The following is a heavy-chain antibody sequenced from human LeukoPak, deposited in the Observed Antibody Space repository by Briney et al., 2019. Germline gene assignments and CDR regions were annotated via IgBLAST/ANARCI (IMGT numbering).Heavy chain of an antibody. CDR2: IYYSGPT. D-gene: IGHD6-19*01. Sequence: WVRQPPGKGLEWIGSIYYSGPTYYNPSLKSRVTISVDTSKNQFSLKLSSVTAADTAVYYCARRHSSGLLFDYWGQGTLVTVSS. J-gene: IGHJ4*02. CDR3: ARRHSSGLLFDY. V-gene: IGHV4-39*01.